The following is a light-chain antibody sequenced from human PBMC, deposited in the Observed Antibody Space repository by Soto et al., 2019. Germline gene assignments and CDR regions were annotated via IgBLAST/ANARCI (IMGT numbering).Light chain of an antibody. CDR3: QSYDSSLALARV. V-gene: IGLV1-40*01. CDR1: SSNIGNNYV. J-gene: IGLJ1*01. Sequence: QSVLTQSPSVSAAPGQKVTISCSGSSSNIGNNYVSWYQQLPGTAPKLLISSNTNRPSGVPDRFSVSKSGTSASLAITRLQPEDEADYYCQSYDSSLALARVFGTGTKVTVL. CDR2: SNT.